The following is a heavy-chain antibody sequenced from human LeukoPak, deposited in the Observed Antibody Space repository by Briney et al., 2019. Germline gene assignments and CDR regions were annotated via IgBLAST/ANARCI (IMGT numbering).Heavy chain of an antibody. CDR2: INPNSGGT. CDR3: ATASQNYYDTDY. J-gene: IGHJ4*02. D-gene: IGHD3-22*01. Sequence: ASVKVSCKASGYTFTGYYMHWVRQAPGQGLEWMGRINPNSGGTNYAQKFQGRVTMTRDTSISTAYMELSGLRSDDTAVYYCATASQNYYDTDYWGQGTLVTVSS. CDR1: GYTFTGYY. V-gene: IGHV1-2*06.